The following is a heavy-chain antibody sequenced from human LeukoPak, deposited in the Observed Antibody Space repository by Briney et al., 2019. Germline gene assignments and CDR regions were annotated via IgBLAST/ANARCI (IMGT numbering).Heavy chain of an antibody. CDR2: INPSGGST. J-gene: IGHJ4*02. D-gene: IGHD1-26*01. CDR3: ARYDSGTFDY. V-gene: IGHV1-46*01. CDR1: GYTFTSYY. Sequence: ASVKVSCKASGYTFTSYYMHWVRQAPGQGLEWMGIINPSGGSTSYAQKLQGRVTMTTDTSTSTAYMELRSLRSDDTAVYYCARYDSGTFDYWGQGTLVTVSS.